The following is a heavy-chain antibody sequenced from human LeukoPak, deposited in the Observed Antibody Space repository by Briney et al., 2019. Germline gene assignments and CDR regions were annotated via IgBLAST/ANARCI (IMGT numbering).Heavy chain of an antibody. V-gene: IGHV3-23*01. D-gene: IGHD1-14*01. CDR2: ISSDGSDT. Sequence: GGSLRLFCAVSRFTFSTYAMSWVRQAPGQGLEWVSAISSDGSDTYYADSVKGRFTISRDNSKNTLFLQMNSLRADDTAVYYCANYRKPQGLDYWGQGTLVTVSS. J-gene: IGHJ4*02. CDR1: RFTFSTYA. CDR3: ANYRKPQGLDY.